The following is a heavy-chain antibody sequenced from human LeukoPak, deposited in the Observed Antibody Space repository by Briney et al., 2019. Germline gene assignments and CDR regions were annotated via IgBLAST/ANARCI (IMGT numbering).Heavy chain of an antibody. V-gene: IGHV3-30*03. J-gene: IGHJ4*02. D-gene: IGHD6-13*01. CDR1: GFTFSSYG. Sequence: PGRSLRLFCAASGFTFSSYGMHWVRQAPGKGLEWVAVISYDGSNKYYADSVKGRFTISRDNSKNTLYLQMNSLRAEDTAVYYCASTDRAAENHYFDYWGQGTLVTVSS. CDR3: ASTDRAAENHYFDY. CDR2: ISYDGSNK.